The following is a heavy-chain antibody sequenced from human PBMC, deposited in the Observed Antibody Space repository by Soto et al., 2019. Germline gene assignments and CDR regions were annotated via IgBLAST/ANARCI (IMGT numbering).Heavy chain of an antibody. CDR1: GGSFSGYY. CDR2: INHSGST. D-gene: IGHD6-13*01. Sequence: SETLSLTCAVYGGSFSGYYWSWIRQPPGKGLEWIGEINHSGSTNYNPSLKSRVTISVDTSKNQFSLKLSSVTAADTAVCYCASYSSSWYPLGYYGMDVWGQGTTVTVSS. J-gene: IGHJ6*02. CDR3: ASYSSSWYPLGYYGMDV. V-gene: IGHV4-34*01.